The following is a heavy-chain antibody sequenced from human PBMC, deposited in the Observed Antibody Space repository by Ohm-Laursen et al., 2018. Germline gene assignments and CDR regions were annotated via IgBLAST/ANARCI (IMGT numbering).Heavy chain of an antibody. Sequence: SLRLSCAASGFTFSNYAMYWVRQAPGEGLEWVSAITDSGGSTFYADSVKGRFTISRDNSKNMLYLQMNSLRAEDTAVYYCAREASPNPEWSKLYYFDYWGQGTLVTVSS. J-gene: IGHJ4*02. CDR1: GFTFSNYA. D-gene: IGHD3-3*01. CDR2: ITDSGGST. V-gene: IGHV3-23*01. CDR3: AREASPNPEWSKLYYFDY.